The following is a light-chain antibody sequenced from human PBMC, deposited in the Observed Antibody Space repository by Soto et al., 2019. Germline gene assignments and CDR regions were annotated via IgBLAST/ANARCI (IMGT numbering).Light chain of an antibody. V-gene: IGLV2-11*01. CDR2: DVN. CDR3: CSYAGSPYV. J-gene: IGLJ1*01. CDR1: GSDVGGYNY. Sequence: QSALTQPRSVSGSPGQSVTISCTGTGSDVGGYNYVSWYQQHPGKAPKLMIYDVNKRPSGVPDRFSGSKSGNTASLTISGLQAEDEADYYCCSYAGSPYVFGTGTKLTVL.